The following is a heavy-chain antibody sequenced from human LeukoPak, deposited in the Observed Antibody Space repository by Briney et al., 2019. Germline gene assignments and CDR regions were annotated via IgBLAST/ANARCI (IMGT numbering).Heavy chain of an antibody. CDR3: AKDLYYYGSGSYLGPNDY. CDR1: GFTFGSYG. CDR2: ISGSGGST. J-gene: IGHJ4*02. Sequence: GGSLRLSCAASGFTFGSYGMSWVRQAPGKGLEWVSAISGSGGSTYYADSVKGRFTISRDNSKNTLYLQMNSLRAEDTAVYYCAKDLYYYGSGSYLGPNDYWGQGTLVTVSS. V-gene: IGHV3-23*01. D-gene: IGHD3-10*01.